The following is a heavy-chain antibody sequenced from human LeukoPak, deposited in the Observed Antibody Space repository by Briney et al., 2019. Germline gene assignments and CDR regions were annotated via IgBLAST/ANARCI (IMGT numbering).Heavy chain of an antibody. CDR2: IYYSGTT. CDR1: GGSISSGDDY. D-gene: IGHD5-12*01. J-gene: IGHJ4*02. Sequence: KTSETLSLTCTVSGGSISSGDDYWSWIRQPPGKGPEWIGYIYYSGTTYYNPSLKSRASISVDTSKNQFSLKLTSVTAADTAVYFCARDFGGGYGRPLDYWGQGTLVTVSS. V-gene: IGHV4-30-4*01. CDR3: ARDFGGGYGRPLDY.